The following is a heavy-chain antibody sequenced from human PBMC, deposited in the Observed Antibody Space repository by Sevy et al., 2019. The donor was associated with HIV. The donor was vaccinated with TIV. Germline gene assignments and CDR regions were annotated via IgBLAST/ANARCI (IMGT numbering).Heavy chain of an antibody. CDR3: ARTAIAVAGNAFDI. CDR2: IDWDDDK. V-gene: IGHV2-70*01. D-gene: IGHD6-19*01. J-gene: IGHJ3*02. Sequence: SGPTLVKSTQTLTLTCTFSGFSLNTSGMYVSWIRQPPGKALEWLALIDWDDDKYYTTSLKTRLTISKDTSKNQLVLTLTGMDPVDTATYYYARTAIAVAGNAFDIWGQGTKVTVSS. CDR1: GFSLNTSGMY.